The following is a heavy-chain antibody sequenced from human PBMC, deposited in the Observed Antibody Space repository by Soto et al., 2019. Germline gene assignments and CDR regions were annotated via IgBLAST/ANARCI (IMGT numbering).Heavy chain of an antibody. CDR3: AREKQWLVQAAFDI. Sequence: GGSLRLSCAASGFTFSSYAMHWVRQAPGKGLEWVAVISYDGSNKYYADSVKGRFTISRDNSKNTLYLQMNSLRAEDTAVYYCAREKQWLVQAAFDIWGQGTMVTVSS. J-gene: IGHJ3*02. CDR1: GFTFSSYA. V-gene: IGHV3-30-3*01. D-gene: IGHD6-19*01. CDR2: ISYDGSNK.